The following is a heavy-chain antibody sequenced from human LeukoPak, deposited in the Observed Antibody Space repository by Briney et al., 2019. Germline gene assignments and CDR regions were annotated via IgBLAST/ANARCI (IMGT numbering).Heavy chain of an antibody. J-gene: IGHJ4*02. CDR1: GGSVSSGSYY. V-gene: IGHV4-61*01. D-gene: IGHD6-13*01. CDR2: IYYSGSI. Sequence: SETLSLTCTVSGGSVSSGSYYWSWIRQPPGKGLEWIGYIYYSGSINYNPSLKSRVTISVDTSKNQFSLKLSSVTAADTAVYYCAREVAAAGLFFDYWGQGTLVTVSS. CDR3: AREVAAAGLFFDY.